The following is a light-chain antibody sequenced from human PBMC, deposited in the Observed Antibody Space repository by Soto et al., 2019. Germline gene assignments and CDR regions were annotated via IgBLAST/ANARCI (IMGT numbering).Light chain of an antibody. Sequence: DIQMTQSPSSLSSSVGDRVTITCRASQSISSYLNWYQQKPGKAPKLLIYAASSLQSGVPSRFSGSGSGTDFTLTSSSLQPEDFATYSCQQSYSTMYTFCQGTKLEIK. CDR3: QQSYSTMYT. CDR1: QSISSY. CDR2: AAS. J-gene: IGKJ2*01. V-gene: IGKV1-39*01.